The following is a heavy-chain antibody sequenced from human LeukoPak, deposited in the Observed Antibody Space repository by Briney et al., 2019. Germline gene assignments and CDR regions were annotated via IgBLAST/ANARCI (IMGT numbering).Heavy chain of an antibody. CDR3: ARVIVVVPRSYYYMDV. V-gene: IGHV3-30*01. CDR2: ISYDGSNK. D-gene: IGHD3-22*01. CDR1: GFTFSSYA. J-gene: IGHJ6*03. Sequence: GRSLRLSCAASGFTFSSYAMHWLRQAPGKGLEWVAVISYDGSNKYYADSVKGRFTISRDNSKNTLYLQMNSLRAEDTAVYYCARVIVVVPRSYYYMDVWGKGTRSPSP.